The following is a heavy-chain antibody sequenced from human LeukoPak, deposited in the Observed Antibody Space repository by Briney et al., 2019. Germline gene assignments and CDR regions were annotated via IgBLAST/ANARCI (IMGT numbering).Heavy chain of an antibody. V-gene: IGHV4-59*01. Sequence: PSETLSLTCSVSGGSISSYYWSWIRQPPGKGLEWIGYIFYSGSTNYNPSLKSRVTISVDTPKNQSSLKLSSVTAADTAVYYCARDWSLGYDSSDYYYYYDMDVWGQGTTVTVSS. D-gene: IGHD3-22*01. CDR2: IFYSGST. J-gene: IGHJ6*02. CDR3: ARDWSLGYDSSDYYYYYDMDV. CDR1: GGSISSYY.